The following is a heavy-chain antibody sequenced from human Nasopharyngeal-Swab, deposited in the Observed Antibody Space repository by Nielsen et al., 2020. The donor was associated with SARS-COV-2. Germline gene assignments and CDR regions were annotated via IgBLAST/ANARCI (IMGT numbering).Heavy chain of an antibody. D-gene: IGHD2-2*01. V-gene: IGHV7-4-1*02. CDR1: GYTFTNYA. CDR3: ARAQGRYNWFDP. Sequence: ASVKVSCKASGYTFTNYAMNWLRQAPGQGLEWMGWINTNTGKPTYAPGFTGRFVFSFDTSVTTTYLQISSLEAEDTAVYYCARAQGRYNWFDPWGQGTLVPSPQ. CDR2: INTNTGKP. J-gene: IGHJ5*02.